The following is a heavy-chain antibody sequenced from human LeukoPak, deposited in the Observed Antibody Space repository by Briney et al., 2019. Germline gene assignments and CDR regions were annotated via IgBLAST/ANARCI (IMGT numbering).Heavy chain of an antibody. V-gene: IGHV1-69*13. D-gene: IGHD6-19*01. CDR3: ASGIAVADYYYYYGMDV. Sequence: SVKVSCKASGGTFSSYAISWVRQAPGQGLEWMGGIIPIFGTANYAQRFQGRVTITADESTSTAYMELSSLRSEDTAVYYCASGIAVADYYYYYGMDVWGQGTTVTVSS. CDR2: IIPIFGTA. CDR1: GGTFSSYA. J-gene: IGHJ6*02.